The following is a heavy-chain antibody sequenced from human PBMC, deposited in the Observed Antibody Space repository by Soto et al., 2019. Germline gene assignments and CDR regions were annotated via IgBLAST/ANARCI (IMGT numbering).Heavy chain of an antibody. Sequence: ASVKVSCKVSGYTLTELSMHWVRQAPGKGLEWMGGFDPEDGETIYAQKFQGRVTMTEDTSTDTAYIELSSLRSEDTAVYYCATGSSGYYLFDYWGQGTLVTVSS. CDR2: FDPEDGET. J-gene: IGHJ4*02. V-gene: IGHV1-24*01. CDR1: GYTLTELS. CDR3: ATGSSGYYLFDY. D-gene: IGHD3-22*01.